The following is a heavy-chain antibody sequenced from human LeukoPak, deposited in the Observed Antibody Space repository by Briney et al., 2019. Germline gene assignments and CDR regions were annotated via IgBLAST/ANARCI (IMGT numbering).Heavy chain of an antibody. CDR3: ARTGDSTITIFRVPDRDYFDY. CDR2: IYYSGST. CDR1: GGSISSSSYY. D-gene: IGHD3-3*01. Sequence: PSETLSLTCTVSGGSISSSSYYWGWIRQPPGKGLEWIGSIYYSGSTYYNPSLKSRVTISVDTSKNQFSLKLSSVTATDTAVYYCARTGDSTITIFRVPDRDYFDYWAREPWSPSPQ. J-gene: IGHJ4*02. V-gene: IGHV4-39*07.